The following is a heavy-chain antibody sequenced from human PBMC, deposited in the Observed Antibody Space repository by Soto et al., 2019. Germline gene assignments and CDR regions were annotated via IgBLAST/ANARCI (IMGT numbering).Heavy chain of an antibody. J-gene: IGHJ4*02. D-gene: IGHD6-6*01. CDR3: AGGIAARPLEY. V-gene: IGHV4-61*01. Sequence: QVQLQESGPGLVKPSETLSLTCTVSGGSVSSDSYYWSWIRQPPGKRLEWIGYIYYRGSTKYNPSLKSRVTITVDTSKDQFALKLSSVTAADTAVYYWAGGIAARPLEYWGQGTLVTVSS. CDR2: IYYRGST. CDR1: GGSVSSDSYY.